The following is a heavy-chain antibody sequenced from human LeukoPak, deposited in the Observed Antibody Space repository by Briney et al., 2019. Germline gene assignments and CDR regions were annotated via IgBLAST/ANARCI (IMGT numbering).Heavy chain of an antibody. CDR2: ITGSSTTI. J-gene: IGHJ4*02. V-gene: IGHV3-48*01. CDR1: GFTFSSYE. Sequence: GGSLRLSCAASGFTFSSYEMNWVRQAPGKGLEWVSYITGSSTTIYYADSVKGRFTISRDNAKTSLYLQMNSLRAEDTALYYCARDVNGFSSTWYEYWGQGTLVTVSS. CDR3: ARDVNGFSSTWYEY. D-gene: IGHD6-13*01.